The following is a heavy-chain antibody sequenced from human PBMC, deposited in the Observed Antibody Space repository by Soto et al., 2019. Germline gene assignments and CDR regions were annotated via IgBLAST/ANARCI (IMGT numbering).Heavy chain of an antibody. V-gene: IGHV1-8*01. CDR3: ARERAVVITTMGREDYYYYGMDV. CDR1: GYTFTSYD. J-gene: IGHJ6*02. D-gene: IGHD3-22*01. CDR2: MNPNSGNI. Sequence: QVQLVQSGAAVKKPGASVKVSCKASGYTFTSYDINWVRQATGQGLEWMGWMNPNSGNIGYAQKFQGRVTMTRNTSISTAYMELSSLRSEDTAVYYCARERAVVITTMGREDYYYYGMDVWGQGTTVTVSS.